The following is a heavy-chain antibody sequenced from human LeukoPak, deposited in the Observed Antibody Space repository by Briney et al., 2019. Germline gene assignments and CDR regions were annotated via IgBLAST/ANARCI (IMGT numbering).Heavy chain of an antibody. D-gene: IGHD2-21*02. Sequence: GGSLRLSCAASGFTFSSYAMSWFRQAPGKGLEWVGFIRSKAYGGTTKYAASVKGRFTISRDDSKSIAYLQMNGLKTEDTAVYYCTTTPCGGDCYYVDYWGQGTLVTVSS. CDR3: TTTPCGGDCYYVDY. J-gene: IGHJ4*02. V-gene: IGHV3-49*03. CDR2: IRSKAYGGTT. CDR1: GFTFSSYA.